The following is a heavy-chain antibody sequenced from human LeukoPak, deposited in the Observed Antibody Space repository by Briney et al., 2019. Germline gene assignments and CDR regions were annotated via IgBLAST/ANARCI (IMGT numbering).Heavy chain of an antibody. CDR2: ISAYNGNT. CDR1: GYTFTSYG. D-gene: IGHD3-10*01. CDR3: ARDRDYYGSGRRPDY. Sequence: ASVKVSCKASGYTFTSYGISWVRQAPGQGLEWMGWISAYNGNTNYAQKLQGRVTMTTDTSTSTAYMELRSLRSDDTAVYYCARDRDYYGSGRRPDYWGQGTLVTVSS. V-gene: IGHV1-18*01. J-gene: IGHJ4*02.